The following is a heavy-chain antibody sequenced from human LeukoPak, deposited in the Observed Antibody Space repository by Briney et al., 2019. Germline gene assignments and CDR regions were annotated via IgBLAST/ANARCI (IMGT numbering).Heavy chain of an antibody. CDR2: IIPILGIA. CDR1: GGTFSSYA. Sequence: SVTVSCTASGGTFSSYAISWVRQAPGQGLEWMGRIIPILGIANYAQKFQGRVTITADKSTSTAYMEQSSLRSEDTAVYYCARGRPVRWYFDYWGQGTLVTVSS. V-gene: IGHV1-69*04. D-gene: IGHD4-23*01. J-gene: IGHJ4*02. CDR3: ARGRPVRWYFDY.